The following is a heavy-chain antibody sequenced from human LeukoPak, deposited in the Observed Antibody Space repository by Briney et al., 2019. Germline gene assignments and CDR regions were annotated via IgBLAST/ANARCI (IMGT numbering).Heavy chain of an antibody. CDR3: ARSRRFLLRAAHFDY. D-gene: IGHD6-6*01. J-gene: IGHJ4*02. CDR1: CGSISSYY. V-gene: IGHV4-59*01. CDR2: IYYSGST. Sequence: RASETLSLTCTVSCGSISSYYGRWIRQPPGKGPEWIGYIYYSGSTNDKPPLKSGVTISGDTSKNQLSMQLSSVTGADTAVYYCARSRRFLLRAAHFDYWGQGTLVTVSS.